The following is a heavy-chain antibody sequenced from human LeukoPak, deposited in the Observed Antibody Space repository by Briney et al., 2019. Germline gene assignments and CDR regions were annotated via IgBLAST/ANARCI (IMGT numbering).Heavy chain of an antibody. CDR3: ASVDYGSGSYLFDY. Sequence: ASVKVSCKASGYTFTGYYMHWVRQAPGQGLEWMGRINPNSGGTNYAQKFQGRVTMTRDTSISTAYMELSRLRSDGTAVYYCASVDYGSGSYLFDYWGQGTLVTVSS. J-gene: IGHJ4*02. CDR2: INPNSGGT. CDR1: GYTFTGYY. D-gene: IGHD3-10*01. V-gene: IGHV1-2*06.